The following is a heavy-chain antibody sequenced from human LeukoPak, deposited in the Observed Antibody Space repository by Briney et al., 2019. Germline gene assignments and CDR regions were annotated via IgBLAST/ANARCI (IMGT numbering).Heavy chain of an antibody. D-gene: IGHD1-26*01. Sequence: SQTLWLTCIVSGGSISSSGYYWSWIRQPPGKGLEWIGYIFHSGSTHYNPSLKSRVTISVDKSKNQFSLNLISVTAADTAVYYCARGIRIVGTIPDGYFDDWGQGTLVTVSS. CDR3: ARGIRIVGTIPDGYFDD. V-gene: IGHV4-30-2*01. CDR1: GGSISSSGYY. CDR2: IFHSGST. J-gene: IGHJ4*02.